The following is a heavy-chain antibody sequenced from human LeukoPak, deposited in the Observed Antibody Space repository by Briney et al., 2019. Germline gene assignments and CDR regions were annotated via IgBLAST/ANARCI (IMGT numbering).Heavy chain of an antibody. D-gene: IGHD3-3*01. J-gene: IGHJ4*02. CDR1: GFTFSSYS. CDR3: AKDDDFWSGSLDY. V-gene: IGHV3-48*01. CDR2: ISSSSSTI. Sequence: GGSLRLSCAASGFTFSSYSMNWVRQAPGKGLEWVSYISSSSSTIYYADSVKGRFTISRDNAKNSLYLQMNSLRAEDTAVYYCAKDDDFWSGSLDYWGQGTLVTVSS.